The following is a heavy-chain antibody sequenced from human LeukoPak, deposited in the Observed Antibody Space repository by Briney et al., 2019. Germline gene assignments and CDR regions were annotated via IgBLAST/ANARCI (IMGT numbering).Heavy chain of an antibody. D-gene: IGHD6-13*01. Sequence: ASQTLSLTCTVSGGSISSGDYYRSWIRQPPGKGLEWIGYIYYSGSTYYNPSLKSRVTISVDTSKNQFSLKLSSVTAADTAVYYCARGGHSSSWYDRYNWFDPWGQGTLVIVSS. CDR1: GGSISSGDYY. J-gene: IGHJ5*02. V-gene: IGHV4-30-4*01. CDR2: IYYSGST. CDR3: ARGGHSSSWYDRYNWFDP.